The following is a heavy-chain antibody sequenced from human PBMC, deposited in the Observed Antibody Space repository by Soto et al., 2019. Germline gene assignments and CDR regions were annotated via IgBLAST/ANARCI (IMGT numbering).Heavy chain of an antibody. J-gene: IGHJ4*02. V-gene: IGHV2-5*02. CDR3: VYRRTGEGVSYFGY. Sequence: QITLKESGPTLVKPTQTLTLTCTFSGFSLNTSGVGVGWIRQPPGKALEWLALIYWDDDKHYSPALKNRVTLTRDTSKNQVVLTMTNMDPVDTGTYYCVYRRTGEGVSYFGYCVQGTLVTVSS. D-gene: IGHD1-1*01. CDR2: IYWDDDK. CDR1: GFSLNTSGVG.